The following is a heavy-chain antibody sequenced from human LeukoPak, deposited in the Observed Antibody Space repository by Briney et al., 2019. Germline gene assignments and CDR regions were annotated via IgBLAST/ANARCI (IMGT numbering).Heavy chain of an antibody. D-gene: IGHD4/OR15-4a*01. Sequence: SETLSLTCTVSGGSISSYYWSWIRQPPGKGLEWIGYIYTRGSTNYNPSLKSRVTISVDTSKNQFSLKLSSVTAADTAVYYCASVAYGAFDYWGQGTLVTVS. CDR3: ASVAYGAFDY. J-gene: IGHJ4*02. CDR2: IYTRGST. V-gene: IGHV4-4*09. CDR1: GGSISSYY.